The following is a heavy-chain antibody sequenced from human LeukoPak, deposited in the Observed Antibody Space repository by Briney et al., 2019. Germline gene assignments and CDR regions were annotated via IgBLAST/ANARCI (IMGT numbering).Heavy chain of an antibody. CDR2: ISSSSSYI. CDR3: AREEMATIKVDY. Sequence: SGRSLRLSCAASGFTFSSYSMNWVRQAPGKGLEWVSSISSSSSYIYYADSVKGRFTISRDNAKNSLYLQMNSLRAEDTAVYYCAREEMATIKVDYWGQGTLVTVSS. J-gene: IGHJ4*02. D-gene: IGHD5-24*01. CDR1: GFTFSSYS. V-gene: IGHV3-21*01.